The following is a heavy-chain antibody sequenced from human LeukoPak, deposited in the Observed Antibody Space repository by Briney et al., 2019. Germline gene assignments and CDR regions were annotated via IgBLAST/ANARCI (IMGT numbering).Heavy chain of an antibody. CDR2: INHSGST. J-gene: IGHJ3*02. D-gene: IGHD3-3*01. CDR1: GGSFSGYY. V-gene: IGHV4-34*01. Sequence: SETLSLTCAVYGGSFSGYYWSWIRQPPGKGLEWIGEINHSGSTNYNPSLRSRVTISVDTSKNQFSLKLSSVTAADTAVYYCARSQYDFWSGFAFDIWGQGTMVTVSS. CDR3: ARSQYDFWSGFAFDI.